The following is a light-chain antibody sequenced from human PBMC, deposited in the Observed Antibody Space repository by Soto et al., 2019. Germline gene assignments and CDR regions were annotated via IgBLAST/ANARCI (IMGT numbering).Light chain of an antibody. CDR3: NSYRNTAARYV. CDR2: DVG. V-gene: IGLV2-14*03. CDR1: SSDVGGYNY. J-gene: IGLJ1*01. Sequence: QFALTQPASVSGSPGQSITISCTGTSSDVGGYNYVSWYQHRPGEVPKLIIYDVGNRPSGISDRFSGSKSGNTASLTISGLRAEDEADYYCNSYRNTAARYVFGTGTKVTVL.